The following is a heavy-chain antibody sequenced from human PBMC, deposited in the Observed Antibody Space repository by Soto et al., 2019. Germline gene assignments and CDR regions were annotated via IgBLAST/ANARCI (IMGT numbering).Heavy chain of an antibody. V-gene: IGHV4-59*01. D-gene: IGHD2-15*01. Sequence: LSLTCTVSGGSISSYYWSWIRQPPGKGLEWIGYIYYSGSTNYNPSLKSRVTISVDTSKNQFSLKLSSVTAADTAVYYCARGHRSGYCSGGSCYSAFDYWGQGTLVTVSS. CDR3: ARGHRSGYCSGGSCYSAFDY. CDR1: GGSISSYY. CDR2: IYYSGST. J-gene: IGHJ4*02.